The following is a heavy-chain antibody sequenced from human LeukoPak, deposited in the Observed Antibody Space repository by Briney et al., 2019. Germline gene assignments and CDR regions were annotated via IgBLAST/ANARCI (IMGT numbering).Heavy chain of an antibody. CDR1: GFIFSSYG. CDR3: ARGWTGGPDY. V-gene: IGHV3-30*02. Sequence: LAGGSLRLSCAASGFIFSSYGMHWVRQAPGKGLEWVAFIRYDGNNKYYADSVKGRFTISRDNSKNTLYLQMNSLRVEDTAVYYCARGWTGGPDYWGQGTLVTVSS. J-gene: IGHJ4*02. CDR2: IRYDGNNK. D-gene: IGHD3-10*01.